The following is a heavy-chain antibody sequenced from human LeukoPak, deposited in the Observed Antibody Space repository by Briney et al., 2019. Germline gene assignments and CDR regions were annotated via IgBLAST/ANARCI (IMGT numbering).Heavy chain of an antibody. CDR2: INHAASEK. Sequence: PGRSLRLSCAASGFTFSSYSMNWVRQAPGQGLEWVASINHAASEKYYVDSVKGRFTISRDNAKNSLFLQMNSLRAEDTAIYYCARGGAYYFDYWGQGALVPVSS. V-gene: IGHV3-7*01. CDR3: ARGGAYYFDY. CDR1: GFTFSSYS. J-gene: IGHJ4*02. D-gene: IGHD1-26*01.